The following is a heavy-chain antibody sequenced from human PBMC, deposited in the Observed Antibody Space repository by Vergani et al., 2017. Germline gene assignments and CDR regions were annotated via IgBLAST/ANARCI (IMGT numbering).Heavy chain of an antibody. CDR3: AGAPNSGWFPGDPEFDY. J-gene: IGHJ4*02. CDR2: ISSNGGST. D-gene: IGHD6-19*01. CDR1: GFTFSSYA. Sequence: EVQLVESGGGLVQPGGSLRLSCAASGFTFSSYAMHWVRQAPGKGLEYVSAISSNGGSTYYANSVKGRFTISRDNSKNPLYLQMGSLRAEDMAVYYCAGAPNSGWFPGDPEFDYWGQGTLVTVSS. V-gene: IGHV3-64*01.